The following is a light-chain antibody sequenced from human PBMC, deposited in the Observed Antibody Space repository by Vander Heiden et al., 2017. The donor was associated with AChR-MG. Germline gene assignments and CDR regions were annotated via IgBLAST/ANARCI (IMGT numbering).Light chain of an antibody. J-gene: IGKJ2*01. CDR3: QQVVSSPYT. V-gene: IGKV4-1*01. CDR1: QSVLHRSNNDNY. CDR2: WAS. Sequence: DSAMTQSPDFLAVSLGEGATISCKSSQSVLHRSNNDNYLAWYQQQPGQPPKLLIYWASTRKFGVPDRFRGSGSGTNFTLDISNLQAEDVAVYYCQQVVSSPYTFGQGTKLEI.